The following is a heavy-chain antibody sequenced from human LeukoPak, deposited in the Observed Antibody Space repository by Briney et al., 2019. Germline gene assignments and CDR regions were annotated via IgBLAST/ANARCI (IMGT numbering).Heavy chain of an antibody. CDR3: ASRRITIFGVASNDAFDI. V-gene: IGHV4-30-4*08. CDR1: GGSISSGDYY. Sequence: SETLSLTCTASGGSISSGDYYWSWIRQPPGKGLEWIGYIYYSGSTYYNPSLKSRVTISVDTSKNQFSLKLSSVTAADTAVYSRASRRITIFGVASNDAFDIWGQGTMVTVSS. J-gene: IGHJ3*02. D-gene: IGHD3-3*01. CDR2: IYYSGST.